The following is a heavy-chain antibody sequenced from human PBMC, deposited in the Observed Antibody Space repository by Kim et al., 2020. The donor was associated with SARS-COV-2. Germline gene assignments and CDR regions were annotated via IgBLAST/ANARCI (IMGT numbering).Heavy chain of an antibody. Sequence: ASVKVSCKVSGYTLTELSMHWVRQAPGKGLEWMGGFDPEDGETIYAQKFQGRVTMTEDTSTDTAYMELSSLRSEDTAVYYCATDGSGPQGYYYGMDVWGQGTTVTVSS. CDR3: ATDGSGPQGYYYGMDV. J-gene: IGHJ6*02. V-gene: IGHV1-24*01. CDR2: FDPEDGET. CDR1: GYTLTELS. D-gene: IGHD3-10*01.